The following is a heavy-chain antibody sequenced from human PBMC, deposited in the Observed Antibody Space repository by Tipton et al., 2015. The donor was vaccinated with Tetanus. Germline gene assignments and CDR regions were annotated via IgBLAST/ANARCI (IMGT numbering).Heavy chain of an antibody. CDR1: GGSISGSPYF. V-gene: IGHV4-31*03. CDR2: IYYSGST. J-gene: IGHJ4*02. D-gene: IGHD3-22*01. Sequence: TLSLTCTVSGGSISGSPYFWNWIRQQPGKGPEWVGYIYYSGSTYYNPSLKSRVTISVDTSKNQFSLKMNSVTAADTAVYYCARDVRGYSYDDSGYYNPSYYFDLWGQGTLVTVSS. CDR3: ARDVRGYSYDDSGYYNPSYYFDL.